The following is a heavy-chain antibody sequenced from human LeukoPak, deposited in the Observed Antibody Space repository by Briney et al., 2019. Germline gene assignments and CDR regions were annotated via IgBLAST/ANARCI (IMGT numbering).Heavy chain of an antibody. CDR2: IRSKAYGGTT. J-gene: IGHJ4*02. CDR3: TRVVVVAAPGLGY. V-gene: IGHV3-49*04. CDR1: GFTFGDYA. D-gene: IGHD2-15*01. Sequence: GGSLRLSCTASGFTFGDYAMSWVRQAPGKGLEWVGFIRSKAYGGTTENAASVKGRFTISRDDSKSIAYLQMNSLKTEDTAVYYCTRVVVVAAPGLGYWGQGTLVTVSS.